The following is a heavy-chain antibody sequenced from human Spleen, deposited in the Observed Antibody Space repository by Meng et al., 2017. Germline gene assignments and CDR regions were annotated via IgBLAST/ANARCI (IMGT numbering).Heavy chain of an antibody. CDR2: INAGNGNT. D-gene: IGHD1-26*01. Sequence: YAISWVRQAPGQGLEWMGWINAGNGNTKYSQKFQGRVTITRDTSASTAYMELSSLRSEDTAVYYCARDSWEQLSFDYWGQGTLVTVSS. CDR3: ARDSWEQLSFDY. V-gene: IGHV1-3*01. J-gene: IGHJ4*02. CDR1: YA.